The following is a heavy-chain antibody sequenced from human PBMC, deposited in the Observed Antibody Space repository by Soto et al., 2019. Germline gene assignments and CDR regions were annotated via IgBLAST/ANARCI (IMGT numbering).Heavy chain of an antibody. V-gene: IGHV5-51*01. J-gene: IGHJ4*02. CDR1: GYSFTTYW. CDR3: ARHVASDRWSYFDN. D-gene: IGHD3-3*01. CDR2: IYPPNSET. Sequence: ELQLLQSAAEVKKPGESLRISCEGFGYSFTTYWIGWVRQMSGKGLEWMGIIYPPNSETIYSPSFEGRVTISVDKSINTAFVQWISLEASDTAMYYCARHVASDRWSYFDNWGQGTLVSVSS.